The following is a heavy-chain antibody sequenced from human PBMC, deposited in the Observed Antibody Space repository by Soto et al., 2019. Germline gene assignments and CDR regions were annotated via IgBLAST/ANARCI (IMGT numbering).Heavy chain of an antibody. J-gene: IGHJ4*02. CDR2: IYYSGST. CDR3: ARTRYLKYGSTWYGFDY. CDR1: GDSLSSYY. Sequence: KTSETLSLTCTVSGDSLSSYYWSWIRQPPGKGLEWIGYIYYSGSTNYNPSLKSRVTISLDTSKNQFSLKLTSVTAADTAVYYCARTRYLKYGSTWYGFDYWGQGTLVTVSS. D-gene: IGHD6-13*01. V-gene: IGHV4-59*01.